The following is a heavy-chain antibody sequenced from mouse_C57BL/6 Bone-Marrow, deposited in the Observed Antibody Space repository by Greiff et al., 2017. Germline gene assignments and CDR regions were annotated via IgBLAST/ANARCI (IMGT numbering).Heavy chain of an antibody. V-gene: IGHV1-53*01. Sequence: VQLQQSGPELVKPGASVKLSCKASGYTFTSYDINWVKQRPGPGLEWIGNINPSNGGTNYNEKFKSKATLTVDKSSSTAYMQLSSLTSEDSAVYYCARRWDYDSGAYFDYWGQGTTLTVSS. CDR1: GYTFTSYD. CDR3: ARRWDYDSGAYFDY. J-gene: IGHJ2*01. CDR2: INPSNGGT. D-gene: IGHD2-4*01.